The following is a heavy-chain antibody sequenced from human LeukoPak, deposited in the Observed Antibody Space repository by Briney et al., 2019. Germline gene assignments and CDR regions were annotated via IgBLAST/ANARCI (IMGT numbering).Heavy chain of an antibody. V-gene: IGHV3-21*01. D-gene: IGHD5/OR15-5a*01. CDR1: GFTFSRYS. Sequence: GGSLRLSCAASGFTFSRYSMNWVRQAPGKGLEWVSSISSSSSYIYYADSVKGRFTISRDNAKNSLYLQMNSLRAEDTAVYYCARVVGSTMFADYWGQGTLVTVSS. J-gene: IGHJ4*02. CDR2: ISSSSSYI. CDR3: ARVVGSTMFADY.